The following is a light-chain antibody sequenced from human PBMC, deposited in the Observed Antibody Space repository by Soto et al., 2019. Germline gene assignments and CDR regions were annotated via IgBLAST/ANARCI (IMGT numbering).Light chain of an antibody. Sequence: DIQMHPSPSTLAAPVGDRVTLTFRASQSISSWLAWYQQKPGKAPKLLIYDASSLESGVPSRFSGSGSGTEFTLTISSLQPDDFATYYCQQYNSYSRTFGQGTKVDIK. V-gene: IGKV1-5*01. J-gene: IGKJ1*01. CDR1: QSISSW. CDR2: DAS. CDR3: QQYNSYSRT.